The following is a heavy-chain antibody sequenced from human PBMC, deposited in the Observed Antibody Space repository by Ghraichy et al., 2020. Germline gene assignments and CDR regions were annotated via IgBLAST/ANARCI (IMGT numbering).Heavy chain of an antibody. Sequence: SETLSLTCAVYGGSFSAFYWSWIRQPPGKGLEWIGEINHSGSTNYNPSLKSRVTISVDTSKNQFSLKLSSVTAADTAVYYCARGGYSKGVGYYYGMDVWGPGTTVTVSS. CDR3: ARGGYSKGVGYYYGMDV. D-gene: IGHD2-15*01. J-gene: IGHJ6*02. CDR2: INHSGST. V-gene: IGHV4-34*01. CDR1: GGSFSAFY.